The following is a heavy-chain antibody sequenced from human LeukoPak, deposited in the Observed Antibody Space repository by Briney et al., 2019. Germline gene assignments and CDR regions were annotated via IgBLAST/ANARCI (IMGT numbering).Heavy chain of an antibody. J-gene: IGHJ4*02. CDR2: INSDGSST. V-gene: IGHV3-74*01. D-gene: IGHD3-22*01. Sequence: GGSLRLSCAASGFTHSSYWIHWVRQSPGKGLAWVSRINSDGSSTNYADSVKGRVTIYRDNAKNTVTLQMNSLRAEYTAVYYCARGAYYDLDSWGQGTLVTVSS. CDR3: ARGAYYDLDS. CDR1: GFTHSSYW.